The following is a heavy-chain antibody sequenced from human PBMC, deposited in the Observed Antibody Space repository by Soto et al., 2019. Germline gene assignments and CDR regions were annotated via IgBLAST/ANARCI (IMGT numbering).Heavy chain of an antibody. D-gene: IGHD3-22*01. Sequence: QVQLVQSGAEVKKPGASVKVSCKASGYTFTSYGMSWVRQAPGQVLEWMGWISAHTGSSEYAQRFQGRVTMTTDRATSTAYMELRSLRSADTAVYYCARAFFYQGSVSRSYSFDVFDFWGPGTLVTVS. J-gene: IGHJ3*01. V-gene: IGHV1-18*01. CDR3: ARAFFYQGSVSRSYSFDVFDF. CDR1: GYTFTSYG. CDR2: ISAHTGSS.